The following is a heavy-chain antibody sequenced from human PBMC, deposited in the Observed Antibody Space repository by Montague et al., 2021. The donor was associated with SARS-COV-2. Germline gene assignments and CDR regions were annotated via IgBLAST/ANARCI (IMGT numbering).Heavy chain of an antibody. Sequence: SLRLSCAASGFTLSSYWMHWVRQVPGEGLLWVSRLSNDGSSTAYADSVXGRFTISRDNAKNTLYLQMNSLRAEDTAVYYCARDPPGGIWDTFDTWGLGTMVTVSS. V-gene: IGHV3-74*03. J-gene: IGHJ3*02. D-gene: IGHD6-25*01. CDR1: GFTLSSYW. CDR3: ARDPPGGIWDTFDT. CDR2: LSNDGSST.